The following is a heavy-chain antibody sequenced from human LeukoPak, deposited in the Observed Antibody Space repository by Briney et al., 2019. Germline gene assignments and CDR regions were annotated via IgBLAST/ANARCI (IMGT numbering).Heavy chain of an antibody. CDR3: ARRGSGTYSPFDL. V-gene: IGHV5-51*01. D-gene: IGHD1-26*01. CDR2: IFPGDSDT. J-gene: IGHJ4*02. Sequence: GESLKISCTVSGYIFTYCWIGWVRQMPGKGLEWMGIIFPGDSDTRYSPSFQGQVTISADKSINTAYLQWSSLKASDTAMYYCARRGSGTYSPFDLWGQGTRVTVSS. CDR1: GYIFTYCW.